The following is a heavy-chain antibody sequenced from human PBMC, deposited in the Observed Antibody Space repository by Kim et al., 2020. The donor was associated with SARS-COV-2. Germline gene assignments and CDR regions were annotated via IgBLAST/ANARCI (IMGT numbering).Heavy chain of an antibody. D-gene: IGHD3-22*01. CDR3: ARSNSRHYDISGYYLVLQYPPSGTFCY. Sequence: SETLSLTCTVSGGSISSSSYYWGWIRQPPGKGLEWIGSIYYSGSTYYNPSLKSRVTISVDTSKNQFSLKLSSVTAADTAVYYCARSNSRHYDISGYYLVLQYPPSGTFCYWGQGTLVTVSS. CDR2: IYYSGST. CDR1: GGSISSSSYY. V-gene: IGHV4-39*01. J-gene: IGHJ4*02.